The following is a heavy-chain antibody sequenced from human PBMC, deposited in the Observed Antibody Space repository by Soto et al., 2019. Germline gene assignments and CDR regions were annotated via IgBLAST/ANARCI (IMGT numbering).Heavy chain of an antibody. CDR2: ISLSGSRT. D-gene: IGHD2-15*01. Sequence: QVQLVESGGGVVQPGRSLRLSCAASGFIFSNYAMHWVRQAPGRRLEWVSAISLSGSRTDSVDSVKGRSTGSRDNSKITVYLQINTLRVEDTAVYFCVRGDREDIAVVVGARPGDYGMDVWGHWTTGTVSS. CDR3: VRGDREDIAVVVGARPGDYGMDV. V-gene: IGHV3-30-3*01. J-gene: IGHJ6*02. CDR1: GFIFSNYA.